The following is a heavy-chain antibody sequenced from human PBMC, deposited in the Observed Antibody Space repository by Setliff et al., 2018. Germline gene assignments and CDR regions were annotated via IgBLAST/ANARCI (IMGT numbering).Heavy chain of an antibody. CDR2: IKQDGSER. V-gene: IGHV3-7*01. CDR1: GFTFSSYW. CDR3: STRTVAARSLDT. J-gene: IGHJ5*02. D-gene: IGHD6-13*01. Sequence: PGGSLRLSCAASGFTFSSYWMSWVRQAPGKGLEWVSNIKQDGSERHYVDSVKGRFTISRDNAKNSLYLQLNSLRAEDTAVYYCSTRTVAARSLDTWGPGTLVTVSS.